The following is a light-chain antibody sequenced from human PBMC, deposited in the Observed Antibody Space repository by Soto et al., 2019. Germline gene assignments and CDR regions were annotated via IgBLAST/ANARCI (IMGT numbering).Light chain of an antibody. CDR1: QSISSW. J-gene: IGKJ1*01. V-gene: IGKV1-5*03. CDR2: KAS. Sequence: DIQMTQSPSTLSASVGDRVTITWRASQSISSWLAWHQQKPGIAPKLLIYKASSLESGVPSRFSGSGSTTVITLTISMLQSDDFANYCCQQYKSYSTFGQGTKVDIK. CDR3: QQYKSYST.